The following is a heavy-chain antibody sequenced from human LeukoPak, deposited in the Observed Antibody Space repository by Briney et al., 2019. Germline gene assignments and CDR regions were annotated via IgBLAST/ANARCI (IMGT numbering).Heavy chain of an antibody. Sequence: SETLSLTCAVYGGCFSGYYWSWIRQPPGKGLEWIGEINHSGSTNYNPSLKSRVTISVDTSKNQFSLKLSSVTAADTAVYYCARKGVAAARHNWFDPWGQGTLVTVSS. CDR3: ARKGVAAARHNWFDP. J-gene: IGHJ5*02. D-gene: IGHD6-13*01. CDR2: INHSGST. V-gene: IGHV4-34*01. CDR1: GGCFSGYY.